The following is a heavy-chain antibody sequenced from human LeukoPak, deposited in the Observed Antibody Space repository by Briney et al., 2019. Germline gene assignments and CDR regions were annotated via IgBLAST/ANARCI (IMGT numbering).Heavy chain of an antibody. Sequence: GGSLRLSCAASGFTFDDYAMHWVRQAPGKGLEWVSGISWNSGSIGYADSVKGRFTISRDNAKNSLYLQMNSLRAEDTALYYCAKAEYYDFWSGYYLGEYFDYWGQGTLVTVSS. D-gene: IGHD3-3*01. V-gene: IGHV3-9*01. CDR1: GFTFDDYA. J-gene: IGHJ4*02. CDR2: ISWNSGSI. CDR3: AKAEYYDFWSGYYLGEYFDY.